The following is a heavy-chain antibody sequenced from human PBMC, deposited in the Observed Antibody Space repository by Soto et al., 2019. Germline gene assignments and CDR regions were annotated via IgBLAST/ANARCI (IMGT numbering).Heavy chain of an antibody. V-gene: IGHV3-11*01. Sequence: QVQLVESGGALVKPGGSLRLSCAASGFTSLDYDMSWIRQAPGKGLEWVSYISRSGNIMYYGDYVKGRFTISRDNAENSVLLQMISLRAEDTAVYYCVREGRSSTSCNTGCAFDIWGQGTMVTVSS. CDR2: ISRSGNIM. CDR1: GFTSLDYD. D-gene: IGHD2-2*02. J-gene: IGHJ3*02. CDR3: VREGRSSTSCNTGCAFDI.